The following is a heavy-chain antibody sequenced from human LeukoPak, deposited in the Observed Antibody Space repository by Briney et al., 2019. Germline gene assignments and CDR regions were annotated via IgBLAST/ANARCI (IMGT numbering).Heavy chain of an antibody. CDR1: GHSISSYY. Sequence: SETLSLTCTVSGHSISSYYWNWIRQPPGEGLEWIGYIYYTGSTNCNPSLKSRVTMSVDTSKNQFSLKLNSVTAADTAVYYCARGLRSSSWFFDYWGQGTLVTVSS. V-gene: IGHV4-59*01. D-gene: IGHD6-13*01. J-gene: IGHJ4*02. CDR3: ARGLRSSSWFFDY. CDR2: IYYTGST.